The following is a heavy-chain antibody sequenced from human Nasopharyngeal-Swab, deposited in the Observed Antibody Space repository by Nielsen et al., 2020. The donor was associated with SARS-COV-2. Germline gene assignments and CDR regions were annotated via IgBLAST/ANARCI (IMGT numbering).Heavy chain of an antibody. CDR3: AKGGRIAMIEDF. D-gene: IGHD3-22*01. Sequence: SLKISCAASGFTFDDYTMHWVRQAPGKGLEWVSGISWNSGSITYADSVKGRFTISRDNAKNFLYLQMNSLRAEDTALYYCAKGGRIAMIEDFWGQGTMVTVSS. V-gene: IGHV3-9*01. CDR2: ISWNSGSI. J-gene: IGHJ3*01. CDR1: GFTFDDYT.